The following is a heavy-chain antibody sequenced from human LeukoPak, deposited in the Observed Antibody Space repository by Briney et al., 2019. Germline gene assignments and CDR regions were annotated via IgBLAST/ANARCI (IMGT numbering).Heavy chain of an antibody. V-gene: IGHV1-2*02. CDR2: INPKSGGT. J-gene: IGHJ1*01. Sequence: ASVKVSCKASGYTFTGYYMHWVRQAPGQGLEWMGWINPKSGGTNYAQKFQGRVTMTRDTSITTAYMELSSLRSADTALYYCATSPIYGDYRIFQHWGQGTLVTVSS. CDR3: ATSPIYGDYRIFQH. D-gene: IGHD4-17*01. CDR1: GYTFTGYY.